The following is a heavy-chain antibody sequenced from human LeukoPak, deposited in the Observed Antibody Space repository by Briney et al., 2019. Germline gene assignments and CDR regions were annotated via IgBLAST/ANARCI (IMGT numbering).Heavy chain of an antibody. CDR3: ASDSSGPFDY. Sequence: SETLSLTCAVYGGSFSGYYWSWIRQPPGKGLEWIGEINHSGSTNYNPSLKSRVTISVDTSKNQFSLKLSSVTAADTAVYYCASDSSGPFDYWGQGTLVTVSS. J-gene: IGHJ4*02. V-gene: IGHV4-34*01. CDR2: INHSGST. D-gene: IGHD6-19*01. CDR1: GGSFSGYY.